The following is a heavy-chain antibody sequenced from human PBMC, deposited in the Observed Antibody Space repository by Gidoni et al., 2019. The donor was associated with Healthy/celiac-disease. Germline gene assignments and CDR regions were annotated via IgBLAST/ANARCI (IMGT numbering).Heavy chain of an antibody. V-gene: IGHV3-23*01. Sequence: EVQLLESGGGLVQPGGSRGSPFEASGSTFIRFPFGWVRQAPGKGLEWVSAISGSGGSTYYADSVKGRFTISRDNSKNTLYLQMNSLRAEDTAVYYCAKDQHSSSWYHYYYYGMDVWGQGTTVTVSS. CDR1: GSTFIRFP. D-gene: IGHD6-13*01. CDR2: ISGSGGST. J-gene: IGHJ6*02. CDR3: AKDQHSSSWYHYYYYGMDV.